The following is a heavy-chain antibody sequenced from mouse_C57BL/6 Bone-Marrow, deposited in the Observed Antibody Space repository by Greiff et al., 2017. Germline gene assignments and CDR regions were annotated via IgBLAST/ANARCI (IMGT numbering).Heavy chain of an antibody. V-gene: IGHV1-55*01. J-gene: IGHJ3*01. CDR3: AMGDGYYVPFAY. CDR1: GYTFTSYW. Sequence: QVQLQQPGAELVKPGASVKMSCKASGYTFTSYWITWVKQRPGQGLEWIGDIYPGSGSTNYNEKFKSKATLTVDTSSSTAYMQLSSLTSEDSAVYYCAMGDGYYVPFAYWGQGTLVTVSA. CDR2: IYPGSGST. D-gene: IGHD2-3*01.